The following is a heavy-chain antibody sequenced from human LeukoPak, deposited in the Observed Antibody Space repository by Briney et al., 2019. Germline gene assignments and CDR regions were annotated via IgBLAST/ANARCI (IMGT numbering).Heavy chain of an antibody. CDR3: AKEYDSSVWLYNSWFDP. CDR1: GFTFCSYG. Sequence: GGSLRLSCAASGFTFCSYGMHWVRQAPGKGLEWVAFIRYDGTNKYYPDSVKGRFTISRDNSKNTLYLQMNSLRAEDTAVYYFAKEYDSSVWLYNSWFDPCGQGALVTVSS. V-gene: IGHV3-30*02. D-gene: IGHD6-19*01. J-gene: IGHJ5*02. CDR2: IRYDGTNK.